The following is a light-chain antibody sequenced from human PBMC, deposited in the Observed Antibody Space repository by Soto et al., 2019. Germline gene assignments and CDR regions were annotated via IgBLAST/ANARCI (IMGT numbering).Light chain of an antibody. J-gene: IGKJ1*01. CDR1: QSVSSNY. CDR3: QQYGSSPWT. Sequence: EIVLTQSPATLSLSPGERAALSCGASQSVSSNYLAWYQQKPGLAPRLLIYDESRRATGIPDRISGSGSGTDFILSISRLEPEDFAVYYCQQYGSSPWTFGQGTKVEIK. CDR2: DES. V-gene: IGKV3D-20*01.